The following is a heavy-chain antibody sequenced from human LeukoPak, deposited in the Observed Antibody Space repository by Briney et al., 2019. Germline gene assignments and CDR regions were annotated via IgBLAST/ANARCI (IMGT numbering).Heavy chain of an antibody. D-gene: IGHD5-12*01. V-gene: IGHV3-48*03. CDR2: ISGSGSTI. CDR3: ARGPIVAPDY. CDR1: GFTFSSYE. J-gene: IGHJ4*02. Sequence: PGGSLRLSCAASGFTFSSYEMNWVRQAPGKGLDWVSYISGSGSTIDYADSVKGRFTISRDNAKNSLYLQMNSLRAEDTAVYYCARGPIVAPDYWGQGTLVTVSS.